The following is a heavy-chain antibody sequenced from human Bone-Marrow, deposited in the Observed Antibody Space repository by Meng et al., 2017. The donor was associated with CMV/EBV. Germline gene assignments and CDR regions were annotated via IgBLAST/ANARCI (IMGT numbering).Heavy chain of an antibody. CDR3: ARGGGYSSSWALGY. D-gene: IGHD6-13*01. Sequence: VHVVRSGAEVRKPGASVMVSCKASGYTFTGYYMHWGRQAPGQGLEWMGWINPNSGGTNYAQKFQGRVTMTRDTSISTAYMELSRLRSDDTAVYYCARGGGYSSSWALGYWGQGTLVTVSS. CDR1: GYTFTGYY. V-gene: IGHV1-2*02. J-gene: IGHJ4*02. CDR2: INPNSGGT.